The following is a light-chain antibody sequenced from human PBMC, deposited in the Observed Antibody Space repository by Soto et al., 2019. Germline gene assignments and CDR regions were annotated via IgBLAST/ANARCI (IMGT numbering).Light chain of an antibody. V-gene: IGLV1-40*01. J-gene: IGLJ3*02. CDR2: GNS. Sequence: QSALTQPPSVSGAPGQRVTISCTGSSSNIGAGYDVHWYQQLPGTAPKLLISGNSNRPSGVPDRFSGSKSGTSASLAITGLQAEDEADYYCQSYDSSLSDWVFGGGTKLTVL. CDR1: SSNIGAGYD. CDR3: QSYDSSLSDWV.